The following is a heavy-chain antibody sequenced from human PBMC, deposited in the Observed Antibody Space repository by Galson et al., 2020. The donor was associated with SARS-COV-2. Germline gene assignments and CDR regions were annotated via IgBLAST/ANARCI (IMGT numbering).Heavy chain of an antibody. Sequence: ASVKVSCKASGYTFTSSAMHWVRQAPGQRLEWMGWINAGNGNTKYSQKFQGRVTITRDTSASTAYMELSSLRSEDTAVYYCARSLPVYYYDSSGYYDPGWFDPWGQGTLVTVSS. CDR1: GYTFTSSA. D-gene: IGHD3-22*01. V-gene: IGHV1-3*01. CDR3: ARSLPVYYYDSSGYYDPGWFDP. CDR2: INAGNGNT. J-gene: IGHJ5*02.